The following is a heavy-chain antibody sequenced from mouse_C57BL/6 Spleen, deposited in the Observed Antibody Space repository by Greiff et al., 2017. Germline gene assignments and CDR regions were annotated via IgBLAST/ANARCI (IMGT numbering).Heavy chain of an antibody. J-gene: IGHJ1*03. D-gene: IGHD2-1*01. V-gene: IGHV1-74*01. CDR1: GYTFTSYW. CDR2: IHPSDSAT. CDR3: AISPYGNYGYFDV. Sequence: QVQLQQPGAELVKPGASVKVSCKASGYTFTSYWMHWVKQRPGQGLEWIGRIHPSDSATNYNQKFKGKATLTVDKSSSTAYMQLSSLTSEDSAVYYCAISPYGNYGYFDVWGTGTTVTVSS.